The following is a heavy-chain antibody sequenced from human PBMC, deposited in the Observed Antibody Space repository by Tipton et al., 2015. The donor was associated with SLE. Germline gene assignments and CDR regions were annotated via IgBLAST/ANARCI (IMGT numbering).Heavy chain of an antibody. D-gene: IGHD6-19*01. J-gene: IGHJ4*02. Sequence: TLSLTCTVSGDSISSSSYYWDWIRQPPGKGLEWIGSMYYSGSTYYSPSLKSRVTISIDTSKNQFSLKLSSMTAADTAVYYCARHERWPHFDYWGQGTLVTVSS. V-gene: IGHV4-39*07. CDR2: MYYSGST. CDR3: ARHERWPHFDY. CDR1: GDSISSSSYY.